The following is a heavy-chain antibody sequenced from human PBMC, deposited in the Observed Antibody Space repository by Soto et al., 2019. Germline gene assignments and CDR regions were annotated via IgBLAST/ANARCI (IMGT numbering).Heavy chain of an antibody. CDR2: IHYIGST. CDR1: GPINSHY. Sequence: PSETLSLTCTVSGPINSHYWNWIRQPPGKVLDWFAYIHYIGSTSYTPSLESRVPFSVDISNSPFSLTLPSLSAADTAVYYCARLSGYSSGWIFDSWGQGTLVTVSS. V-gene: IGHV4-59*11. D-gene: IGHD2-15*01. CDR3: ARLSGYSSGWIFDS. J-gene: IGHJ4*02.